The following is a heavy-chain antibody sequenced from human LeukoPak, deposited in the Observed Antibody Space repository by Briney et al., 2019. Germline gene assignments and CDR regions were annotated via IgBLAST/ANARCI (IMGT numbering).Heavy chain of an antibody. V-gene: IGHV3-23*01. D-gene: IGHD2-15*01. J-gene: IGHJ4*02. Sequence: GGSLRLSCAASGFTFSSYAMSWVRQAPGKGLEWVSAISGSGGSTYYADSVKGRFTISRDNSKNTLHLQMNSLRADDTAVYYCATQNCGGGSCSYYFDYWGQGTLATVSS. CDR2: ISGSGGST. CDR3: ATQNCGGGSCSYYFDY. CDR1: GFTFSSYA.